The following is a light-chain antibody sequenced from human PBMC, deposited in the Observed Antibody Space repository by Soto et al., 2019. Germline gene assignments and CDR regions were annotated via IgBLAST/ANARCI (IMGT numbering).Light chain of an antibody. CDR3: SSYTSYSPDV. J-gene: IGLJ1*01. CDR1: SSDVGGYNY. CDR2: AVS. Sequence: QSVLTQPASVSGSPGQSITISCTGTSSDVGGYNYVSWYQQHPGKAPKLIIYAVSKRPSGVSNRFSGSKSGNTASLTISGLQAEDEADYYCSSYTSYSPDVFGTGTKLTVL. V-gene: IGLV2-14*01.